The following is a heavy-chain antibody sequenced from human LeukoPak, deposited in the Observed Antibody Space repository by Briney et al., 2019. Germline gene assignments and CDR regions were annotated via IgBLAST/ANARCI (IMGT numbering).Heavy chain of an antibody. D-gene: IGHD3-10*01. V-gene: IGHV3-23*01. CDR2: ISASGDTT. CDR3: ARDRSEYYYASGSSDY. Sequence: GGSLRLSCAASGFTFSNSAMTWVRQSPGKGLEWVSDISASGDTTHYADSVKGRFTISRDNAKNSLYLQMNSLRDEDTAVYYCARDRSEYYYASGSSDYWGQGTLVTVSS. J-gene: IGHJ4*02. CDR1: GFTFSNSA.